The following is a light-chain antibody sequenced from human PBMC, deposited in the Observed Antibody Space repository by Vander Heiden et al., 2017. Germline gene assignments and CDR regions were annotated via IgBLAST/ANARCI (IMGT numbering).Light chain of an antibody. J-gene: IGKJ2*01. CDR1: QSISSY. V-gene: IGKV1-39*01. Sequence: DIQMTQSPSSLSASVGDRVTITCRASQSISSYLNWYQQKPGKAPKLLIYAASSVQSGVPSRFSGSGSGTDFTLTISRLQPEDFATYYCQQSDSTPRNFGQGTKMEIK. CDR3: QQSDSTPRN. CDR2: AAS.